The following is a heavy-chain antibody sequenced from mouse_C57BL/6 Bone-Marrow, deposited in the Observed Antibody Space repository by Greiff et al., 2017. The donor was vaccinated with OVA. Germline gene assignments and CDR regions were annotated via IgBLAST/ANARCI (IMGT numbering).Heavy chain of an antibody. CDR1: GYSITSGYY. V-gene: IGHV3-6*01. CDR2: ISYDGSN. Sequence: EVQVVESGPGLVKPSQSLSLTCSVTGYSITSGYYWNWIRQFPGNKLEWMGYISYDGSNNYNPSLKNRISITRDTSKNQFFLKLNSVTTEDTATYYCARELGRDFDYWGQGTTLTVSS. J-gene: IGHJ2*01. D-gene: IGHD4-1*01. CDR3: ARELGRDFDY.